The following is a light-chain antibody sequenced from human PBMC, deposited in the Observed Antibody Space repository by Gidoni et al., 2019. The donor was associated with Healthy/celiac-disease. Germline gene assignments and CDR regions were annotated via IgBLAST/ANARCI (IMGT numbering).Light chain of an antibody. V-gene: IGKV3-20*01. CDR1: QSVSSSY. CDR3: QQYGSSPPYT. Sequence: EIVLTQSPGPLSLSPGERATLSCRASQSVSSSYLAWYQQKPGQAPRLLIYGASSRATGIPDRFSGSGSGTDFTLTISRLEPEDFAVYYCQQYGSSPPYTFGQXTKLEIK. J-gene: IGKJ2*01. CDR2: GAS.